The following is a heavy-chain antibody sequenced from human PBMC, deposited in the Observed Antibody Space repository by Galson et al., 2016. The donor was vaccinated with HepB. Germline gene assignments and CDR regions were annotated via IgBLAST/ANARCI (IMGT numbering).Heavy chain of an antibody. CDR2: IVVDSGNT. D-gene: IGHD5/OR15-5a*01. CDR3: AAMRSIGSFDD. CDR1: GFSFSRSA. V-gene: IGHV1-58*02. Sequence: SVKVSCKASGFSFSRSAIQWARQGRGQRLEWIGWIVVDSGNTNYAQKFQQRVVITRDMSTSTAYMELSSLTDEDTAIYYCAAMRSIGSFDDWGQGTLVSVSS. J-gene: IGHJ4*02.